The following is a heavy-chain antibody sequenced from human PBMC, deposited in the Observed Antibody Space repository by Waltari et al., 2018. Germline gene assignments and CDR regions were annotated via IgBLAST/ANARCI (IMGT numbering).Heavy chain of an antibody. CDR3: ARELIPRGGGFDY. CDR1: GFTVSSNY. D-gene: IGHD3-16*01. CDR2: IYRGGST. V-gene: IGHV3-53*01. J-gene: IGHJ4*02. Sequence: EVQLVESGGGLIQPGGSLRLSCAASGFTVSSNYMSWVRQAPGKGLEWVSVIYRGGSTYYADSVKGRFTISRDNSKNTLYLQMNSLRAEDTAVYYCARELIPRGGGFDYWGQGTLVTVSS.